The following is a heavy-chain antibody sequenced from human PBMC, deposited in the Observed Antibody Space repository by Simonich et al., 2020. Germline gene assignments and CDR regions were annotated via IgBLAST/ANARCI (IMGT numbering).Heavy chain of an antibody. CDR1: GYTFTGTY. CDR2: INPNRGGT. V-gene: IGHV1-2*02. CDR3: ARGLLSGSYYAFDI. J-gene: IGHJ3*02. Sequence: QVQLVQSGAEGKKPGASVKVSCKVSGYTFTGTYVHWVRKAPGQGFGGMGVINPNRGGTNYAQNFQGRVTMTRDTSISTAYMELSRLRSDDTAVYYCARGLLSGSYYAFDIWGQGTMVTVSS. D-gene: IGHD1-26*01.